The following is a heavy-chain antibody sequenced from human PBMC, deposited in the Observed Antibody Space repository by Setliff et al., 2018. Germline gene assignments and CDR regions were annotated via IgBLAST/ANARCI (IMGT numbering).Heavy chain of an antibody. V-gene: IGHV3-48*03. Sequence: LGESLKISCSGSGFNFSNYEINWVRQAPGKGLEWISYISSIGRLIHYADSVKGRFTVFRGNAGNSVHLQMNNLRVDDAAIYYCASPPIRQYNYYMDVWGKGTTVTVSS. CDR2: ISSIGRLI. CDR1: GFNFSNYE. D-gene: IGHD1-20*01. J-gene: IGHJ6*04. CDR3: ASPPIRQYNYYMDV.